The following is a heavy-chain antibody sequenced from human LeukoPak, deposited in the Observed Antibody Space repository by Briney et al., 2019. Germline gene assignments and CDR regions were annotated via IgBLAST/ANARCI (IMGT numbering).Heavy chain of an antibody. J-gene: IGHJ6*02. CDR1: GFTFSRYS. CDR2: ISSSSSYI. CDR3: ARDYVLGSGMDV. V-gene: IGHV3-21*01. D-gene: IGHD3-16*01. Sequence: GGSLRLSCAASGFTFSRYSMNWVRQAPGKGLEWVSSISSSSSYIYYADSVKGRFTISRDNAKNSLYLQMNSLRAEDTAVYYCARDYVLGSGMDVWGQGTTVTVSS.